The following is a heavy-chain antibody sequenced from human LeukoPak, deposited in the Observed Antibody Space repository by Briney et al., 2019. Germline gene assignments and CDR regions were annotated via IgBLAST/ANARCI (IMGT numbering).Heavy chain of an antibody. D-gene: IGHD4-17*01. CDR1: GGSISSYY. J-gene: IGHJ4*02. CDR3: ARALTTADFDY. Sequence: SETLSLTCTVSGGSISSYYWSWIRQPAGKGLEWIGRVFTTGSTTCNPSLKSRVTMSVDTSKNQFSLKLTSMAAADTAMYYCARALTTADFDYWGQGTLVTVSS. V-gene: IGHV4-4*07. CDR2: VFTTGST.